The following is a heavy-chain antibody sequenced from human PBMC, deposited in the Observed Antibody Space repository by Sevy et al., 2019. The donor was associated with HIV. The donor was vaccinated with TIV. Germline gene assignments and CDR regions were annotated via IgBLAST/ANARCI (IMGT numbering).Heavy chain of an antibody. D-gene: IGHD3-22*01. CDR2: ISGFGNT. CDR1: GFTFNTHV. J-gene: IGHJ3*01. Sequence: GGSLRLSCVASGFTFNTHVMNWVRQAPGKGLEWVSSISGFGNTYYVDSVRGRFTISRDNAKNTLYLQMNSPRADETAVYYCAKVLNPALESMMEVTVRSLKGFDVWGQGTMVTVSS. CDR3: AKVLNPALESMMEVTVRSLKGFDV. V-gene: IGHV3-23*01.